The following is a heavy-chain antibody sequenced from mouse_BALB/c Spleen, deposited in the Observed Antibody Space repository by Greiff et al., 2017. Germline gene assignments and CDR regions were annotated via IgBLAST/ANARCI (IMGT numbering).Heavy chain of an antibody. V-gene: IGHV5-9-4*01. Sequence: EVHLVESGGGLVKPGGSLKLSCAASGFTFSSYAMSWVRQSPEKRLEWVAEISSGGSYTYYPDTVTGRFTISRDNAKNTLYLEMSSLRSEDTAMYYCARGIYYYGSSYGYWGQGTTLTVSS. CDR1: GFTFSSYA. CDR3: ARGIYYYGSSYGY. D-gene: IGHD1-1*01. CDR2: ISSGGSYT. J-gene: IGHJ2*01.